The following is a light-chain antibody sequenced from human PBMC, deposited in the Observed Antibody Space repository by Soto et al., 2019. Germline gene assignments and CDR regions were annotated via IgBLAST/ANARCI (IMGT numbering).Light chain of an antibody. CDR3: HQDNKFPWT. CDR2: GAS. J-gene: IGKJ1*01. Sequence: EIVLTQSPGTLSLSPGETAALSCRASQSLRSNYLAWYQQKPGQSPSLLIYGASTRATGIPDRFSGSGSGTDFTLTISRLEPEDFAVYYCHQDNKFPWTFGQGTKVEI. CDR1: QSLRSNY. V-gene: IGKV3-20*01.